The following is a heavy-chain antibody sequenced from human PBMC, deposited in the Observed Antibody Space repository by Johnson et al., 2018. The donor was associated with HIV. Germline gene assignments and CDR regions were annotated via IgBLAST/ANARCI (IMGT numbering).Heavy chain of an antibody. J-gene: IGHJ3*02. V-gene: IGHV3-30*02. CDR1: GFTFSNYG. CDR3: ARGYGGNYDAFDI. CDR2: IRYDGSNK. Sequence: QVYLVESGGGVVQPGRSLRLSCAASGFTFSNYGMHWVRQAPGKGLEWVAFIRYDGSNKYYADSVKGRFTISRDNSKNTLYLQMNSLRAEDTAVYYCARGYGGNYDAFDIWGQGTMVTVSS. D-gene: IGHD4-23*01.